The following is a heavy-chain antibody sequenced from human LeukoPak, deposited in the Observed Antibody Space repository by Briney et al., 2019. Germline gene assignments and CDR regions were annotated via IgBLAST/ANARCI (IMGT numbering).Heavy chain of an antibody. CDR2: INPNSGGT. CDR1: GYTFTDYY. Sequence: ASVKVSCKASGYTFTDYYIHWVRQAPGQGLEWMGWINPNSGGTYYAQKFQGRVTMTRDTSISTAYMELSRLRSDDTAVYYCARDYYDSSGYYYNVDYWGQGTLVTVSS. D-gene: IGHD3-22*01. J-gene: IGHJ4*02. CDR3: ARDYYDSSGYYYNVDY. V-gene: IGHV1-2*02.